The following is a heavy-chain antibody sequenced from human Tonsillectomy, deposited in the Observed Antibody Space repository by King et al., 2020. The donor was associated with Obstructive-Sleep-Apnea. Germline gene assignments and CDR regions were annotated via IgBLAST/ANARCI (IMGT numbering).Heavy chain of an antibody. CDR2: IRFDGSNK. V-gene: IGHV3-30*02. J-gene: IGHJ4*02. CDR1: GFTFSDYG. CDR3: AKDLADGVFDY. Sequence: VQLVESGGGVVQPGGSLRLSCAASGFTFSDYGMQWVRQAPGKGLEWGSFIRFDGSNKYYADSVKGRFTISRDNSKNKLYLQMHSLRAEDTAVYYCAKDLADGVFDYWGQGTLVTVSS. D-gene: IGHD2-8*01.